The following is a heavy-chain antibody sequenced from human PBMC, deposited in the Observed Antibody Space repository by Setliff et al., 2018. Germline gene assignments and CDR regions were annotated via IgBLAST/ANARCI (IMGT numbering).Heavy chain of an antibody. CDR2: TNWDGRST. Sequence: RAGGSLRLSCAASGFTFNNCAMSWVRQAPGKGLEWVSTTNWDGRSTGYTDSVKGRFTISRDNAKNSLYLQMNSLRAEDTAFYHCVPFGDRDTVDSWGQGTMVTVSS. V-gene: IGHV3-20*01. CDR1: GFTFNNCA. D-gene: IGHD3-16*01. CDR3: VPFGDRDTVDS. J-gene: IGHJ3*02.